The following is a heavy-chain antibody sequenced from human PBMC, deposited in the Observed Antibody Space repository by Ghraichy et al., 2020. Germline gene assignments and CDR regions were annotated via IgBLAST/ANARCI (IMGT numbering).Heavy chain of an antibody. D-gene: IGHD1-1*01. CDR2: ISSNGGST. CDR1: GFTFSSYA. CDR3: VKVSIQLERLRYYYYYMDV. V-gene: IGHV3-64D*06. J-gene: IGHJ6*03. Sequence: GESLNISCSASGFTFSSYAMHWVRQAPGKGLEYVSAISSNGGSTYYADSVKGRFTISRDNSKNTLYLQMSSLRAEDTAVYYCVKVSIQLERLRYYYYYMDVWDKGTTVTVSS.